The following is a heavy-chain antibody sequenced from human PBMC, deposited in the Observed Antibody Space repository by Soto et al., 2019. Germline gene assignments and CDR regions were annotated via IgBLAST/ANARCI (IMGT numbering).Heavy chain of an antibody. CDR3: TTDQRTPRRSSYYYYGMDV. Sequence: EVQLVESGGGLVKPGGSLRLSYAASGFTFSNAWMNWVRQAPGKGLEWVGRIKSKTDGGTTDYAAPVKGRFTISRDDSKNTLYLQMNSLKTEDTAVYYCTTDQRTPRRSSYYYYGMDVWGQGTTVTVSS. V-gene: IGHV3-15*07. CDR1: GFTFSNAW. J-gene: IGHJ6*02. D-gene: IGHD3-10*01. CDR2: IKSKTDGGTT.